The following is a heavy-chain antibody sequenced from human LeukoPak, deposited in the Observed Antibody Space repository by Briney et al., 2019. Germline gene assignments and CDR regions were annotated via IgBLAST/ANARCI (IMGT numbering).Heavy chain of an antibody. CDR3: AKGWFHFDT. CDR1: GFTFSSYA. Sequence: PGGSLRLSCAASGFTFSSYAMSWVRQAPGKGLEWVSNIGAWGDSAYYADSVKGRFTISRDRSKNTLYLQMNSLRAEDTAVYYCAKGWFHFDTWGQGTMVTVSS. V-gene: IGHV3-23*01. J-gene: IGHJ3*01. CDR2: IGAWGDSA. D-gene: IGHD3-10*01.